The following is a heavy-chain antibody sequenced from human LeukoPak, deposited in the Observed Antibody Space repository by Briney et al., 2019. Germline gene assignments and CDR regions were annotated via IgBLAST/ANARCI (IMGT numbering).Heavy chain of an antibody. Sequence: GGSLRLSCAASGFTFSSYNMNWVRQAPGKGLEWVAVIWYDGSNKYYADSVKGRFTISRDNSKNTLYLQMNSLRAEDTAVYYCAKDIAAAGYYFDYWGQGTLVTVSS. CDR1: GFTFSSYN. J-gene: IGHJ4*02. V-gene: IGHV3-33*06. CDR3: AKDIAAAGYYFDY. CDR2: IWYDGSNK. D-gene: IGHD6-13*01.